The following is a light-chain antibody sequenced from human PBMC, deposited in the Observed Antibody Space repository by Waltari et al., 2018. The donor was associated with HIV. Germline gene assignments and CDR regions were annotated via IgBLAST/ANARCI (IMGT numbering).Light chain of an antibody. J-gene: IGLJ2*01. CDR3: QLWDSSTVI. V-gene: IGLV3-9*01. CDR2: ADR. Sequence: SYEVTQSLSVSVALGQTAKITCGGNYIGTKSVHWYQQKPGQAPVLVIYADRGRPSGGLDRFSGSSSGNTATLTISGVQSGDEADYYCQLWDSSTVIFGGGTKLTVL. CDR1: YIGTKS.